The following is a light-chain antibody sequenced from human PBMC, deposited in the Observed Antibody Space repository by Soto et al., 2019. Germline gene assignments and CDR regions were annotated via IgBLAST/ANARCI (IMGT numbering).Light chain of an antibody. V-gene: IGKV3-11*01. Sequence: IVLTQSPATLSLSPGERATLSCRASQSVSSYLAWYQQKPGQAPRLRIYDASNRATGIPARFSGSGSGTDFTLTISSLEPEDFAVYYCQQRSNWPTFGQGTKVDIK. CDR3: QQRSNWPT. CDR1: QSVSSY. J-gene: IGKJ1*01. CDR2: DAS.